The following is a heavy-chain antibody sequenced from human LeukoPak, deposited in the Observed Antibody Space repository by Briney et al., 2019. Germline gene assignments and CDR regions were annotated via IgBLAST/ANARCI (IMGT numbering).Heavy chain of an antibody. J-gene: IGHJ6*02. CDR3: AKTHSYPNYGDLYYYCGMDV. D-gene: IGHD4-17*01. CDR1: GFTFSSYG. Sequence: GGSLRLSCAASGFTFSSYGMHWVRQAPGKGLEWVAVISYDGSNKYYADSVKGQFTISRDNSKNTLYLQMNSLRAEDTAVYYCAKTHSYPNYGDLYYYCGMDVWGQGTTVTVSS. V-gene: IGHV3-30*18. CDR2: ISYDGSNK.